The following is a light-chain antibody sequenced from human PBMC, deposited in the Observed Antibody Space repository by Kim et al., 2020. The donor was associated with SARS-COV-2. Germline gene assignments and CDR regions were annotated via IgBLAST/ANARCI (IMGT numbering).Light chain of an antibody. J-gene: IGKJ4*01. CDR1: QDISNY. Sequence: DIQMTQSPSSLSASVGDRVTITCQASQDISNYLKWYQQKPGKAPKLLIYDASNLETGVPSRFSGSGSGTDFTFTISSLQPEDIATYYCHQYDNLPLTFGGGTKVEIK. V-gene: IGKV1-33*01. CDR3: HQYDNLPLT. CDR2: DAS.